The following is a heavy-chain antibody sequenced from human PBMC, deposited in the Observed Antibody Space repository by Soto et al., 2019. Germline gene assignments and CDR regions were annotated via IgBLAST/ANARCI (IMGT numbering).Heavy chain of an antibody. V-gene: IGHV3-30*18. CDR1: GFTFSSYG. Sequence: QVQLVESGGGVVQPGRSLRLSCAASGFTFSSYGMHWVRQAPGKWLEWVAVISYDGSNKYYADSVKGRFTISRDNSKHTLYLQMNSLRAEDTAVYYCAKTPRSMVRGLWFDPWGQGTLVTVSS. D-gene: IGHD3-10*01. CDR3: AKTPRSMVRGLWFDP. CDR2: ISYDGSNK. J-gene: IGHJ5*02.